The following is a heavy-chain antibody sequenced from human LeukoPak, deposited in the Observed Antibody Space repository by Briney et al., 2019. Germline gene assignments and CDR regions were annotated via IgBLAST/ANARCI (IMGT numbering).Heavy chain of an antibody. Sequence: SETLSLTCAVYGGSFSGYYWSWIRQPPGKGLEWIGEINHSGSTNYNPSLKSRVTISVDTSKNQFSLKLSSVTAADTAVYYCARFRSYHVRVDYWGQGTLVTVSS. D-gene: IGHD1-26*01. CDR1: GGSFSGYY. J-gene: IGHJ4*02. CDR3: ARFRSYHVRVDY. V-gene: IGHV4-34*01. CDR2: INHSGST.